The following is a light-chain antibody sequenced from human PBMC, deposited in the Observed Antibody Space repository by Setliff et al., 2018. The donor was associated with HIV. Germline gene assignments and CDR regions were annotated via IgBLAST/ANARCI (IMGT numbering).Light chain of an antibody. CDR2: EVS. Sequence: QSALTQPPSASGSPGQSVTISCTGTSSDVGGYNYVSWYQQHPGKAPKLMIYEVSNRPSGVSNRFSGSKSGNTASLTISGLQAEDEADYYCSSYTSSSTYVFGAGTRSPS. CDR1: SSDVGGYNY. CDR3: SSYTSSSTYV. V-gene: IGLV2-14*01. J-gene: IGLJ1*01.